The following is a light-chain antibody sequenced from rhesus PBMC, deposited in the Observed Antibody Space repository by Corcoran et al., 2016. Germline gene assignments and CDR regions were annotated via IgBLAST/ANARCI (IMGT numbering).Light chain of an antibody. CDR2: AAT. CDR1: QGISSY. V-gene: IGKV1-28*02. J-gene: IGKJ3*01. Sequence: DIQMTQSPSSLSASVGDTVTITCRASQGISSYLNLFQQKPGKAPKLLIYAATTLPSGVPSRSSGSGSGTDFTLTISSLQPEDFATYYCQQYKSYPFTFGPGTKLDIK. CDR3: QQYKSYPFT.